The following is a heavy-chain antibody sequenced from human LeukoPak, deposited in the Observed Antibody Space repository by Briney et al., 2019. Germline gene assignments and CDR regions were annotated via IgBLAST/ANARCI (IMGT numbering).Heavy chain of an antibody. CDR2: IYYSGST. CDR1: GGSISSGGYY. J-gene: IGHJ6*02. CDR3: AREVKSRMTPGSMDV. V-gene: IGHV4-31*03. Sequence: SETLSLTCTVSGGSISSGGYYWSWIRQHPGKGLEWLGYIYYSGSTYYNPSLKSRVTISVDTSKNQFSLKLSSVTAADTAVYYCAREVKSRMTPGSMDVWGQGTTVTVSS. D-gene: IGHD4-17*01.